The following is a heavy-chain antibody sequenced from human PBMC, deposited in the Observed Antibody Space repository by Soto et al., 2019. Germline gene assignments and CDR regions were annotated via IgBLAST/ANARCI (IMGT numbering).Heavy chain of an antibody. Sequence: QLQLQESGPGLVKPSETLPLTCTVSGGTISNSNHYWAWIRQPPGKGLEWIGSVYYSGSTYYNPSLKSRLTISVDTFTNQFSLRLNSVTAADTAVYYCPRPRDATGYFDYWGQGTLVTVSS. CDR1: GGTISNSNHY. D-gene: IGHD2-15*01. V-gene: IGHV4-39*01. CDR3: PRPRDATGYFDY. CDR2: VYYSGST. J-gene: IGHJ4*02.